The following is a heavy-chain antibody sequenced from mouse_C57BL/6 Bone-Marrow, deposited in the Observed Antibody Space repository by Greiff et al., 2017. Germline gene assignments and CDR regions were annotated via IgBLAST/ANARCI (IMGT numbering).Heavy chain of an antibody. Sequence: VQLQQSGPGLVQPSPSLSITCTASGFSFTSYGVHWVRQSPGKGLEWLGVIWSGGSTDYNAAFISRLSISKVNSKSQVFFRMNSLQAADTAIYYCGRNYGNAYWYFDVWGTGTTVTVSS. J-gene: IGHJ1*03. CDR1: GFSFTSYG. CDR3: GRNYGNAYWYFDV. CDR2: IWSGGST. D-gene: IGHD2-1*01. V-gene: IGHV2-2*01.